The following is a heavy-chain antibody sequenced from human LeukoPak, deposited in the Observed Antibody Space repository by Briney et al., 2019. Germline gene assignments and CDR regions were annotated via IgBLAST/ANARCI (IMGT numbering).Heavy chain of an antibody. D-gene: IGHD4-17*01. CDR3: ARGFGDYGDYNY. CDR1: GGSFSGYY. Sequence: SETLSLTCAVYGGSFSGYYWSWIRQPPEKGLEWIGEINHSGSTNYNPSLKSRVTISVDTSKNQFSLKLSSVTAADTAVYYCARGFGDYGDYNYWGQGTLVTVSS. J-gene: IGHJ4*02. V-gene: IGHV4-34*01. CDR2: INHSGST.